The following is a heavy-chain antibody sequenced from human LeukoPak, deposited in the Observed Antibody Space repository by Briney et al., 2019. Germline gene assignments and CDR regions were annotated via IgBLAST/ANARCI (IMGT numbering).Heavy chain of an antibody. CDR1: GYTLTELS. V-gene: IGHV1-24*01. Sequence: ASVKVSCKDSGYTLTELSMHWVRQAPGKGLEWRGGFDPEDGETIYAQKFQGRVTMTEDTSTDTAYMELSSLRSEDTAVYYCATDLGLIAVARPDYWGQGTLVTVSS. J-gene: IGHJ4*02. CDR2: FDPEDGET. CDR3: ATDLGLIAVARPDY. D-gene: IGHD6-19*01.